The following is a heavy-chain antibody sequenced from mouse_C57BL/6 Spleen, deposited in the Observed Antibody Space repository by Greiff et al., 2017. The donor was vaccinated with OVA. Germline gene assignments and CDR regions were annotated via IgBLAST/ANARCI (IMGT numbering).Heavy chain of an antibody. V-gene: IGHV14-3*01. Sequence: DVQLVESVAELVRPGASVKLSCTASGFNIKNTYMHWVKQRPEQGLEWIGRIDPANGNTKYAPKFQGKATITADTSSNTAYLQLSSLTSEDTAIYYCARSAIYDGYYVWFAYWGQGTLVTVSA. CDR2: IDPANGNT. D-gene: IGHD2-3*01. CDR3: ARSAIYDGYYVWFAY. CDR1: GFNIKNTY. J-gene: IGHJ3*01.